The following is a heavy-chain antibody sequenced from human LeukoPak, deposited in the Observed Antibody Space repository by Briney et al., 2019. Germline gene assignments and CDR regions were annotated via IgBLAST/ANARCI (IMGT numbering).Heavy chain of an antibody. CDR1: GGSMSSYY. V-gene: IGHV4-59*01. CDR3: ARGGPNSSGYSAHGFSS. Sequence: SETLSLTCTVSGGSMSSYYWSWIRQAPGKGLESIGYIYYSGNTNYNPSLKSRVTISVDTSRTQFSLKLNSVTAADTAVYYCARGGPNSSGYSAHGFSSRGPGTMVTVSS. CDR2: IYYSGNT. D-gene: IGHD3-22*01. J-gene: IGHJ3*01.